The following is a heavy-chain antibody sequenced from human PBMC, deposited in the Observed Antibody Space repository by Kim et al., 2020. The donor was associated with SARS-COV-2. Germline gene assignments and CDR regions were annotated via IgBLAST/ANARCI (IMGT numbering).Heavy chain of an antibody. V-gene: IGHV3-9*01. J-gene: IGHJ4*02. CDR2: I. Sequence: IGYADSVKGRFTISRDNAKNSLYLQMNSLRAEDTALYYCAKDTSGAGLDYWGQGTLVTVSS. CDR3: AKDTSGAGLDY. D-gene: IGHD1-26*01.